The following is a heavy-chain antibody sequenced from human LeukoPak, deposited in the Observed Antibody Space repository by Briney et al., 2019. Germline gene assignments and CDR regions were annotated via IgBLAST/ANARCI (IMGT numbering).Heavy chain of an antibody. CDR1: GFTFSSSA. CDR2: ISWDGGST. Sequence: GGSLRLSCAASGFTFSSSAMSWVRQAPGKGLEWVSLISWDGGSTYYADSVKGRFTISRDNSKNSLYLQMNSLRTEDTALYYCAKSKTAVTTGYLDYWGQGTLVTVSS. J-gene: IGHJ4*02. D-gene: IGHD4-17*01. V-gene: IGHV3-43*02. CDR3: AKSKTAVTTGYLDY.